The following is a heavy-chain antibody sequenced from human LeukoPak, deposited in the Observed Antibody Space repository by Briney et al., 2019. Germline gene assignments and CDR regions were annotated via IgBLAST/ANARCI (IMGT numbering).Heavy chain of an antibody. V-gene: IGHV4-59*01. CDR1: GDSISSYY. CDR2: IYYSGST. D-gene: IGHD1-26*01. Sequence: SETLSLTCTVSGDSISSYYWSWIRQPPGKGLEWIGYIYYSGSTSYNPSLKGRVTISVDTSNNQFSLKLSSVTAADTAVYYCARDKRGSYADYWGQGTLVTVSS. J-gene: IGHJ4*02. CDR3: ARDKRGSYADY.